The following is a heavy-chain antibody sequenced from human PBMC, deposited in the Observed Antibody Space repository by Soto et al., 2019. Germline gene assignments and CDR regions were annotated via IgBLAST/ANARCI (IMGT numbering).Heavy chain of an antibody. J-gene: IGHJ5*02. CDR1: GFTFSSYA. Sequence: PGGSLRLSCSASGFTFSSYAMHWVRQAPGKGLEYVSAISSNGGSTYYADSVKGRFTISRDNSKNTLYLQMSSLRAEDTAVYYCVKDLTSGYNWEGFDPWGQGTLVTVSS. D-gene: IGHD1-20*01. CDR2: ISSNGGST. CDR3: VKDLTSGYNWEGFDP. V-gene: IGHV3-64D*06.